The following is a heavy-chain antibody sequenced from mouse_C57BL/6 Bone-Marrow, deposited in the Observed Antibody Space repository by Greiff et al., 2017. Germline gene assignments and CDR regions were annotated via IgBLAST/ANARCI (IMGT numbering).Heavy chain of an antibody. J-gene: IGHJ1*03. Sequence: QVQLQQPGAELVKPGASVKLSCKASGYTFTSYWMHWVKQRPGQGLEWIGMIHPNSGSTNYNEKFKSKATLTVDKSSSTAYMQRSSLTSEDSAVYYCAPIYSNLFYWYFDVWGTGTTVTVSS. CDR3: APIYSNLFYWYFDV. V-gene: IGHV1-64*01. CDR1: GYTFTSYW. D-gene: IGHD2-5*01. CDR2: IHPNSGST.